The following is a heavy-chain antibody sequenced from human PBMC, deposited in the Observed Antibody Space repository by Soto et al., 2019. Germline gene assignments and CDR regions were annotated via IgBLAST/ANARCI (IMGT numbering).Heavy chain of an antibody. J-gene: IGHJ3*02. CDR2: ISYDGSNK. D-gene: IGHD6-13*01. CDR1: GFTFSSYG. Sequence: PGGSLRLFCAASGFTFSSYGMHWVRQAPGKGLEWVTLISYDGSNKYYADSVKGRFTISRENSKNTLYLQMNSLRAEDTAVYYCAKSGRGIAAAGTRAFDIWGQGTMVTVSS. V-gene: IGHV3-30*18. CDR3: AKSGRGIAAAGTRAFDI.